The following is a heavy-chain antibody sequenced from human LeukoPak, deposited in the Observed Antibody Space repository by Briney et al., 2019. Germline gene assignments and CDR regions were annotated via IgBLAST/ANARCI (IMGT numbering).Heavy chain of an antibody. CDR2: IYYSGRT. CDR1: GGPISGYY. Sequence: SETLSLTCTVSGGPISGYYWNWIRQPPGKGLEWIGSIYYSGRTSFNGSLKTRITMSVDTSKNQFSLKLTSVTTADTAGYFCARDSAGDYWLDPWGQGTPVTVSS. V-gene: IGHV4-59*01. J-gene: IGHJ5*02. D-gene: IGHD7-27*01. CDR3: ARDSAGDYWLDP.